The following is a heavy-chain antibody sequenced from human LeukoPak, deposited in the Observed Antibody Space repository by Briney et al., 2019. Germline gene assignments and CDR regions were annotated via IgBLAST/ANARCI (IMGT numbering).Heavy chain of an antibody. Sequence: GGSLRLSCAASGFTFSSYSMTWVRQTPGKGLEWVSSISSSSSYIYYADSVKGRFTISRDNGKISLEIQRNSLRAEDTAVYFCAAFDIWGQGTMDTVSS. CDR3: AAFDI. CDR1: GFTFSSYS. J-gene: IGHJ3*02. CDR2: ISSSSSYI. V-gene: IGHV3-21*01.